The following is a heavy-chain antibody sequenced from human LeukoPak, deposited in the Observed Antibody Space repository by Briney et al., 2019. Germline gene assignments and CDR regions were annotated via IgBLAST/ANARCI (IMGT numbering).Heavy chain of an antibody. V-gene: IGHV1-46*01. D-gene: IGHD1-26*01. J-gene: IGHJ4*02. CDR2: INPSGGST. Sequence: ASVKVSCKASGYTFTSYYMHWVRQAPGQGLEWMGIINPSGGSTSYAQKFQGRVTMTRDTSTSTVYMELSSLRSEDTAVYYCARSGQLEWELDGFNYWGQGTLVTVSS. CDR1: GYTFTSYY. CDR3: ARSGQLEWELDGFNY.